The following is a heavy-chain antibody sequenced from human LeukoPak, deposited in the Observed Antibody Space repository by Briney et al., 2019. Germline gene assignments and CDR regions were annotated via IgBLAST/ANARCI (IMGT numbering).Heavy chain of an antibody. Sequence: SQTLSLTCTVSGGSISSGSYYWSWIRQPAGKGLEWIGRIYTSGSTNYNPSLKSRVTISVDTSKNQFSLKLSSVTAADTAVYYCARGYGYSYGYHFDYWGQGTLVTVSS. J-gene: IGHJ4*02. CDR2: IYTSGST. V-gene: IGHV4-61*02. CDR3: ARGYGYSYGYHFDY. D-gene: IGHD5-18*01. CDR1: GGSISSGSYY.